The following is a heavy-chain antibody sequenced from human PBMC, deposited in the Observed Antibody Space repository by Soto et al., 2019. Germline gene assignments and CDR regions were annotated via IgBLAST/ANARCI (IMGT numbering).Heavy chain of an antibody. CDR3: SSDLEGGYCNHYYFKGG. D-gene: IGHD2-15*01. V-gene: IGHV6-1*01. CDR2: TYFRSRWYN. Sequence: PSQTLSLTCAISGDSVSSNTAAWHWIRQSPSRGLEWLGRTYFRSRWYNDYAVSVKSRITINADTSKNQFSLHLNSVSPEDTAFFFFSSDLEGGYCNHYYFKGGWGQGNTVTVSS. CDR1: GDSVSSNTAA. J-gene: IGHJ6*01.